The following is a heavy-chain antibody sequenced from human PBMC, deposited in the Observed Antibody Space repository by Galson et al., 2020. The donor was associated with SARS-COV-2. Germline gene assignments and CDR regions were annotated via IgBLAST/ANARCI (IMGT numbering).Heavy chain of an antibody. J-gene: IGHJ3*02. CDR1: GGSISSSSYY. D-gene: IGHD2-21*02. Sequence: SETLSLTCTVSGGSISSSSYYWGWIRQPPGKGLEWIGSIYYSGSTYYNPSLKSRVTISVDTSKNQFSLKLSSVTAADTAVYYCARVPCGGDCCFLDAFDIWGQGTMVTVSS. CDR3: ARVPCGGDCCFLDAFDI. CDR2: IYYSGST. V-gene: IGHV4-39*07.